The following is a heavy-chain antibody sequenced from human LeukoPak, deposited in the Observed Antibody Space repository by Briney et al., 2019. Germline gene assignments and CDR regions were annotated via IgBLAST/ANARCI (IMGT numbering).Heavy chain of an antibody. CDR3: ARAALGAVTDPRYYFDN. Sequence: PSETLSLTCTVSGYSISSGHYWAWIRQSPEKGLECIATMFHSGSTYYNPSLKSRVTTSVDTSKNEFSLNLSSVTAAHTAVYYCARAALGAVTDPRYYFDNWGQGTLVTVSS. D-gene: IGHD4-17*01. CDR2: MFHSGST. J-gene: IGHJ4*02. CDR1: GYSISSGHY. V-gene: IGHV4-38-2*02.